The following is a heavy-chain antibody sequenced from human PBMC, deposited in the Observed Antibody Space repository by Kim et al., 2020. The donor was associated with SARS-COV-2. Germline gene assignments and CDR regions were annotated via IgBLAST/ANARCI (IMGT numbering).Heavy chain of an antibody. D-gene: IGHD6-19*01. J-gene: IGHJ6*02. Sequence: SETLSLTCTVSGGSISSYYWSWIRQPPGKGLDWIGYIYYSGSPNYNPSLKSRFTISVDTSKNPFSLKLSSVTAADTAVYYCARDEAVAGTGMDVWGQGTTVTVSS. CDR1: GGSISSYY. CDR2: IYYSGSP. V-gene: IGHV4-59*01. CDR3: ARDEAVAGTGMDV.